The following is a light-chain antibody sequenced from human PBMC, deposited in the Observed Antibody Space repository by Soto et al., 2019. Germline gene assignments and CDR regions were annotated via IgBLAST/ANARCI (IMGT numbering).Light chain of an antibody. V-gene: IGLV3-21*02. CDR3: QVWDSSTDQNVV. CDR2: DDS. J-gene: IGLJ2*01. Sequence: SYELNQPPSVSVAPGQTARITCGGNKIGTKSVHWYQQKPGQAPVLVVFDDSDRPSGIPERFSGSNSGNTATLTISRVEAGDEADYYCQVWDSSTDQNVVFGGGTQLTVL. CDR1: KIGTKS.